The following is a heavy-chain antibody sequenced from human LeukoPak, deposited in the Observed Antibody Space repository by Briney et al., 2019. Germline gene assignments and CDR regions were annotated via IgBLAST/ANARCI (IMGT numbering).Heavy chain of an antibody. CDR3: AREAYLTANWFDP. CDR1: GYTFTGFY. J-gene: IGHJ5*02. V-gene: IGHV1-2*02. CDR2: INPKNGGI. Sequence: GASVKVSCKASGYTFTGFYMHWVRQAPGQGLEWMGWINPKNGGINYAQKFQGRVTMTRDTSISTAYMELSRLRSDDTAVSYCAREAYLTANWFDPWGQGTLVTVSS. D-gene: IGHD2-21*02.